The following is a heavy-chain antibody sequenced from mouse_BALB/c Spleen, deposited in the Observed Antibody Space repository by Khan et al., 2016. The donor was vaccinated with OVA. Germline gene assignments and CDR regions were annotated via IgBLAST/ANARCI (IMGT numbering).Heavy chain of an antibody. CDR1: GYTFTSYW. CDR3: AREGALYYFDY. V-gene: IGHV1-76*01. CDR2: IYPGTNNT. D-gene: IGHD3-1*01. J-gene: IGHJ2*01. Sequence: QMQLEESGAELVRPGASVKLSCKTSGYTFTSYWIHWVKQRSGQGLQWIARIYPGTNNTYYNENLKDKATLTADKSYSTAYMQLSSLKSEDSAVYFCAREGALYYFDYWGQGTTLTVSS.